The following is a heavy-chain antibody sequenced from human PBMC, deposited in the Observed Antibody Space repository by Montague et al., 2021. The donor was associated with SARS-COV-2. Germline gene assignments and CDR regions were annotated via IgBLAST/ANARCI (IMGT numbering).Heavy chain of an antibody. V-gene: IGHV3-30*18. CDR2: ISYDGSIQ. Sequence: SLRLSCAASGFTFNNFGMHWVRQAPGQGLEWVAVISYDGSIQYYADSVKGRFTISRDWNMNTLYLQMSSLRPEDTAVYYCAKDATIFWFERGRGTFDHWGQGTLVAVSS. D-gene: IGHD3-10*01. CDR3: AKDATIFWFERGRGTFDH. CDR1: GFTFNNFG. J-gene: IGHJ4*02.